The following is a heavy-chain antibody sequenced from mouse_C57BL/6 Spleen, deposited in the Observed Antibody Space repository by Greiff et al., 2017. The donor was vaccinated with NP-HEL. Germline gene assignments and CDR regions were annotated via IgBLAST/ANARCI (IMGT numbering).Heavy chain of an antibody. CDR1: GFTFSDFY. V-gene: IGHV7-1*01. Sequence: EVHLVESGGGLVQSGRSLRLSCATSGFTFSDFYMEWVRQAPGKGLEWIAASRNKANDYTTEYSASVKGRFIVSRDTSQSILYLQMNALRAEDTAIYYCARDAGGPMDYWGQGTSVTVSS. J-gene: IGHJ4*01. D-gene: IGHD1-1*02. CDR3: ARDAGGPMDY. CDR2: SRNKANDYTT.